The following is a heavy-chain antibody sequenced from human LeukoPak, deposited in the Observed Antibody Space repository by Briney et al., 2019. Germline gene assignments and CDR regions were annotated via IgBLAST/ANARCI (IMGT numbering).Heavy chain of an antibody. CDR3: ARDHGDYRFFDS. D-gene: IGHD4-17*01. V-gene: IGHV3-23*01. CDR2: ISGGGGNT. J-gene: IGHJ4*02. CDR1: EFTFSIYA. Sequence: PGGSLRLSCAASEFTFSIYAMNWVRQAPGKGLEWVSGISGGGGNTYYADSVKGRFTISRDNSKNTLYLQMDSLRAEDTAVYYCARDHGDYRFFDSWGQGTLVTVSS.